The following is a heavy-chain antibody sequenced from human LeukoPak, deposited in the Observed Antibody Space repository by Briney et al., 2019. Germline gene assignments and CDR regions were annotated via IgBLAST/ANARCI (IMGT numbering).Heavy chain of an antibody. Sequence: SETLSPTCTVSGGSISSYYWSWIRQPPGKGLEWIGYIYYSGSTNYNPSLKSRVTISVDTSKNQFSLKLSSVTAADTAVYYCARRSVVGATGFDYWGQGTLVTVSS. CDR1: GGSISSYY. CDR3: ARRSVVGATGFDY. J-gene: IGHJ4*02. D-gene: IGHD1-26*01. V-gene: IGHV4-59*08. CDR2: IYYSGST.